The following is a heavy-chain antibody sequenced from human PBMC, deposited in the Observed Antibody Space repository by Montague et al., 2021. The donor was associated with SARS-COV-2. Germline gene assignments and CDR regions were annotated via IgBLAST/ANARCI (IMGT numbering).Heavy chain of an antibody. D-gene: IGHD3-22*01. Sequence: SETLSLTCTVSGGSISSSSYYCCLILQPPGEVLGWSGIIYYSGSTYYNPSLKSRGTISVDTSKNQFLLKLSSVTAADTAVYYCARQGPFTMIVGNIFAYWGQGTLVTVSS. CDR3: ARQGPFTMIVGNIFAY. J-gene: IGHJ4*02. CDR1: GGSISSSSYY. V-gene: IGHV4-39*01. CDR2: IYYSGST.